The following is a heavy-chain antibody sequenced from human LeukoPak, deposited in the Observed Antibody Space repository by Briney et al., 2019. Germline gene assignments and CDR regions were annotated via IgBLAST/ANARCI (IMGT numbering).Heavy chain of an antibody. CDR3: AKESTIFGPSVY. J-gene: IGHJ4*02. CDR1: GFTFNTYA. Sequence: PGGSLRLSCAASGFTFNTYAMTWVRQAPGKGLEWVSALGGSGGSTYYADSVKGRFTISRDSSKNTLYLQMNSLRAEDTAVYYCAKESTIFGPSVYWGQGTLVTVSS. V-gene: IGHV3-23*01. CDR2: LGGSGGST. D-gene: IGHD3-3*01.